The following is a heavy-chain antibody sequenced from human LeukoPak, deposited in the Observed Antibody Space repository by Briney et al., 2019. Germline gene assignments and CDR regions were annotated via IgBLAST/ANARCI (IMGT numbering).Heavy chain of an antibody. V-gene: IGHV3-7*01. CDR1: GFTFSSYW. Sequence: GGSLRLSCAASGFTFSSYWMSWVRQAPGKGLEWVANIKEDGSEKNYVDSVKGRFIISRDNADNSLHLQMNSLRGEDTALYYCARVHPVVPDYWGQGTLVTVSS. D-gene: IGHD4-23*01. CDR2: IKEDGSEK. J-gene: IGHJ4*02. CDR3: ARVHPVVPDY.